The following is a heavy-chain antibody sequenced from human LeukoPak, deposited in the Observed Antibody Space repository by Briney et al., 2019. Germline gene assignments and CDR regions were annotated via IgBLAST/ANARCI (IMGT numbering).Heavy chain of an antibody. V-gene: IGHV3-30-3*01. Sequence: GGSLRLSCAASGFTFSSYAMHWVRQAPGKGLEWVAVISYDGSNKYYADSVKGRFTISRDNSKNTLYLQMNSLRVEDTAVYYCVKDLIGTYSFDHWGQGTLVTVSS. CDR3: VKDLIGTYSFDH. CDR1: GFTFSSYA. D-gene: IGHD2-21*01. CDR2: ISYDGSNK. J-gene: IGHJ4*02.